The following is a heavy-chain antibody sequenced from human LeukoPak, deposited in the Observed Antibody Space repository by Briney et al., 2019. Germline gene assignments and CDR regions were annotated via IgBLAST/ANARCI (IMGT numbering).Heavy chain of an antibody. D-gene: IGHD2-2*01. CDR2: IYDRVST. CDR1: GGSVYSYY. J-gene: IGHJ3*02. CDR3: ARHDRGTYQDAFDI. Sequence: SETLSLTCTVSGGSVYSYYWSWIRQPPGKGLEWIGYIYDRVSTNYNPSLKSRVNMSVDRSKNQLSLNLSSVTASDTAVYYCARHDRGTYQDAFDIWGQGTVVTVSS. V-gene: IGHV4-59*08.